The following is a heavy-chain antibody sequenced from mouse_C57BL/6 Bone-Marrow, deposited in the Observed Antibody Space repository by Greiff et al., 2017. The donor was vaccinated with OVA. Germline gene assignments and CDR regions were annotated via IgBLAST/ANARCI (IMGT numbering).Heavy chain of an antibody. CDR2: IDPANGNT. J-gene: IGHJ4*01. Sequence: VQLQQSVAELVRPGASVKLSCTASGFNIKNTYMHWVKQRPEQGLEWIGRIDPANGNTKYAPKFQGKATITADTSSNTAYLQLSSLTSEDTAVYYCARSPIYYDYEGYAMDYWGQGTSVTVSS. D-gene: IGHD2-4*01. CDR3: ARSPIYYDYEGYAMDY. V-gene: IGHV14-3*01. CDR1: GFNIKNTY.